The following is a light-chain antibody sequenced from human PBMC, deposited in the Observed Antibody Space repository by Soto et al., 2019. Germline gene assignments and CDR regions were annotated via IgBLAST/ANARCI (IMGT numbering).Light chain of an antibody. Sequence: IVLTQSPATLSLSPGERATLSWRASQSVGSYLAWYQQKPGQAPRLLIYDAFNRATGIPARFSGSGSGTDFTLTISSLEPEDFAVYYCQQRSNWPPVTFGGGTKVEIK. J-gene: IGKJ4*01. V-gene: IGKV3-11*01. CDR2: DAF. CDR1: QSVGSY. CDR3: QQRSNWPPVT.